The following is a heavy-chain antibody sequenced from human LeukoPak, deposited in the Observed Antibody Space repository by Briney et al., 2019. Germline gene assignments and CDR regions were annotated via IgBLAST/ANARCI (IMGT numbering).Heavy chain of an antibody. D-gene: IGHD3-3*01. Sequence: SGPTLVHPTPTLTLTCTFSGFSLSTSGMRVSWIRQPPGKALEWLARIDWDDDKFYSTSLKTWLTISKDTSKNQVVLTMTNMDPVDTATYYCARVTYDFWSGYLDYWGQGTLVTVSS. J-gene: IGHJ4*02. CDR1: GFSLSTSGMR. CDR2: IDWDDDK. V-gene: IGHV2-70*04. CDR3: ARVTYDFWSGYLDY.